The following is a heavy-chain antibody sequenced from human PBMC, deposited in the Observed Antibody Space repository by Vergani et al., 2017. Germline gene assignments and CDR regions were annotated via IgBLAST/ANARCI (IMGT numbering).Heavy chain of an antibody. CDR1: GGSLSGYY. CDR3: ARSIVSRNPPDYFEN. J-gene: IGHJ4*02. D-gene: IGHD1-14*01. CDR2: VEDSGYF. Sequence: QVQLQESGPGLVRPSETLSLTCTVSGGSLSGYYWNWIRQTPGEGLEWIGYVEDSGYFNYNPSLKTRVSMSSDTSNNQFSLMWSSVTVADTAVYYCARSIVSRNPPDYFENWGQGTLVTVSS. V-gene: IGHV4-59*01.